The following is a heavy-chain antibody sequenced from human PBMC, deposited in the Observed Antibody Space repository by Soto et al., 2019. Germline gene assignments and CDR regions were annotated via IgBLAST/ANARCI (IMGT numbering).Heavy chain of an antibody. CDR1: GYSFTSYW. CDR3: ASQLRLAYYYGMDV. V-gene: IGHV5-10-1*01. Sequence: GESLKISCKGSGYSFTSYWISWMRQMPGKGLEWMGRIDPSDSYTNYSPSFQGHVTISADKSISTAYLQWSSLKASDTAMYYCASQLRLAYYYGMDVWGQGTTVTVSS. CDR2: IDPSDSYT. J-gene: IGHJ6*02. D-gene: IGHD3-3*01.